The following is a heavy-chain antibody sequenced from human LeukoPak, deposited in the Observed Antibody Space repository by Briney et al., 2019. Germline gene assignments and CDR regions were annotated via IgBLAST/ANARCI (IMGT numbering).Heavy chain of an antibody. CDR3: AILTGAAGYYGMDV. CDR1: GGSFSGYY. CDR2: INHSGST. J-gene: IGHJ6*02. V-gene: IGHV4-34*01. D-gene: IGHD7-27*01. Sequence: SETLSPTCAVYGGSFSGYYWSWIRQPPGKGLEWIGEINHSGSTNYNPSLKSRVTISVDTSKNQFSLKLSSVTAADTAVYYCAILTGAAGYYGMDVWGQGTTVTVSS.